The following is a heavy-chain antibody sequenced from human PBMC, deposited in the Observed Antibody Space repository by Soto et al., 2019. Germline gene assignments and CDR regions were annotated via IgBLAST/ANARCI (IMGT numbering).Heavy chain of an antibody. CDR3: ARGASFYSSGWFDP. Sequence: ASVKFSCKASGYTFTSYDINWVRQATGQGLEWMGWMNPNSGNTGYAQKFQGRVTMTRNTSISTAYMELSSLRSEDTAVYYCARGASFYSSGWFDPWGQGTLVTVSS. CDR2: MNPNSGNT. J-gene: IGHJ5*02. V-gene: IGHV1-8*01. D-gene: IGHD6-19*01. CDR1: GYTFTSYD.